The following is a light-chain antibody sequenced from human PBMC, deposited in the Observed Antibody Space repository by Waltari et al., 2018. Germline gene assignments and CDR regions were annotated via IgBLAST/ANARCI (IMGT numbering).Light chain of an antibody. V-gene: IGKV4-1*01. CDR3: QQHFSTPFT. Sequence: DIVMTQSPDSLAVSLGERATINCKSSQSVLYSSNNRNYLTWYQQKPGQPPKLLIYWASTRESGVPDRFSGSGSGTDFTLTISSLQAEDVAVYYCQQHFSTPFTFGPGTEVDFK. CDR2: WAS. J-gene: IGKJ3*01. CDR1: QSVLYSSNNRNY.